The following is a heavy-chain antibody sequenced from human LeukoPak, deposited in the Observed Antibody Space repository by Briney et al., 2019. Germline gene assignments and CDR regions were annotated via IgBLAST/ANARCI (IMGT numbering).Heavy chain of an antibody. CDR3: ASTTDGYYDY. Sequence: GGSLRLSCAASGFTFSSYSMNWVRQAPGKGLEWVSSISSSSSYIYYADSVKGRFTISRDSAKDSLYLQMNSLRAEDTAVYYCASTTDGYYDYWGQGTLVTVSS. CDR2: ISSSSSYI. V-gene: IGHV3-21*01. CDR1: GFTFSSYS. J-gene: IGHJ4*02. D-gene: IGHD4-17*01.